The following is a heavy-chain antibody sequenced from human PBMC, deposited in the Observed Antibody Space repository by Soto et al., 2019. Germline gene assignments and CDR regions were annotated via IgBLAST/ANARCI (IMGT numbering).Heavy chain of an antibody. D-gene: IGHD2-8*01. V-gene: IGHV3-43*01. J-gene: IGHJ4*02. CDR1: GFTFDDYT. CDR2: ISWDGGST. CDR3: AKDITGETNGYYFDY. Sequence: GGSLRLSCAASGFTFDDYTMHWVRQAPGKGLEWVSLISWDGGSTYYADSVKGRFTISRDNSKNSLYLQMNSLRTEDTALYYCAKDITGETNGYYFDYWGQGTLVTVSS.